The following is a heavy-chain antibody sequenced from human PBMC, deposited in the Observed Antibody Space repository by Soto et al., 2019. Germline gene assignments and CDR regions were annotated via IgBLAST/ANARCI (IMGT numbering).Heavy chain of an antibody. J-gene: IGHJ5*02. V-gene: IGHV3-30*03. CDR3: ARWVGGSMYDNSGKYES. CDR2: VSYDGSKK. D-gene: IGHD3-22*01. CDR1: GFTFSSNG. Sequence: QVQLVESGGGVVQPGRSLRLTCAGSGFTFSSNGMHWVRQAPGKGLEWVALVSYDGSKKYYADSVKGRFTISRENSENTLYLQMNSLRAEDTAVYYCARWVGGSMYDNSGKYESWGQGTLVTVSS.